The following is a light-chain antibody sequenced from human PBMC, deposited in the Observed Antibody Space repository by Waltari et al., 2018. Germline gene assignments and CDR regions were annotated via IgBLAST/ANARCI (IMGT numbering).Light chain of an antibody. CDR3: QQNYNTPRT. CDR2: WAS. CDR1: QSVLLSSNNRNH. Sequence: DIVMTQSPDSLAVSLGERATINCKSSQSVLLSSNNRNHLAWYQQKPGQPPKLLIYWASTRESGVPDRVRGSGSGTDFTLTISSLQAEDVAVYYCQQNYNTPRTFGQGTKVEIK. J-gene: IGKJ1*01. V-gene: IGKV4-1*01.